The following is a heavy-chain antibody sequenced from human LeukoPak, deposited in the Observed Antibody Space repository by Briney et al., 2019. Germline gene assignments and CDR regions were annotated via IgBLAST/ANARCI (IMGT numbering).Heavy chain of an antibody. J-gene: IGHJ4*02. D-gene: IGHD3-16*01. CDR3: ARHYYDYVWGSYGIDY. CDR1: GYRFTTYW. V-gene: IGHV5-51*01. Sequence: RGESLKISCQGSGYRFTTYWIGWVRQMPGKGLQWMGIIYPGDSDTRYSPSFQGQVTISADKSISTAYLQWSSLKASDTAMYYCARHYYDYVWGSYGIDYWGQGTLVTVSS. CDR2: IYPGDSDT.